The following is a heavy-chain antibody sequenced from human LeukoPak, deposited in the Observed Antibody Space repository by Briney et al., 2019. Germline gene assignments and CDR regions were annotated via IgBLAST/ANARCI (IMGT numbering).Heavy chain of an antibody. Sequence: SQTLSLTCAVSGASIGGGYSWTWIRQAPWKGLEWIGYIYYTGTAQYNPSLKSRVSISVDRSKNQFSLMLNSVTAADTAVYYCARALYYVDYWGQGTLVTVSS. CDR2: IYYTGTA. J-gene: IGHJ4*02. V-gene: IGHV4-30-2*01. CDR1: GASIGGGYS. CDR3: ARALYYVDY. D-gene: IGHD3-10*01.